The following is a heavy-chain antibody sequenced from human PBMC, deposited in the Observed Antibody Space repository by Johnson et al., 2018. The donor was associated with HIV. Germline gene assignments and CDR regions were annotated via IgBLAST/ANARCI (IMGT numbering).Heavy chain of an antibody. Sequence: VQLVESGGGLVKPGGSLRLSCAASGFTVSNNYMSWVRQAPGKGLVWVSVIYSGGSTYFADSVKGRFTISRDNSKNTLYLQMNSLRAEDTAVYYCARESTLDAFDIWGQGTMVTVSS. J-gene: IGHJ3*02. CDR1: GFTVSNNY. V-gene: IGHV3-66*01. CDR3: ARESTLDAFDI. CDR2: IYSGGST.